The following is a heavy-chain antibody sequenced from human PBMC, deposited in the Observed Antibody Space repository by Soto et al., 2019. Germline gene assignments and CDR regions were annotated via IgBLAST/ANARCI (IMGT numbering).Heavy chain of an antibody. Sequence: SETLSLTCTVSGGSISSSSYYWGWIRQPPGKGLEWIGSIYYSGSTYYNPSLKSRVTISVDTSKNQFSLKLTSVSAADTAMYYCARRVDFWSGYYDFWGQGHLVTVSS. J-gene: IGHJ4*02. CDR1: GGSISSSSYY. CDR2: IYYSGST. CDR3: ARRVDFWSGYYDF. V-gene: IGHV4-39*01. D-gene: IGHD3-3*01.